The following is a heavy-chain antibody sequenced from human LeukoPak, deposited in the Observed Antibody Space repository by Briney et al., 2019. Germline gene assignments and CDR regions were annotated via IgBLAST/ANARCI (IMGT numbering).Heavy chain of an antibody. CDR1: GFTFDDYA. V-gene: IGHV3-9*03. Sequence: PGGSLRLSCAASGFTFDDYAMHWVRQAPGKGLEWVSGISWNSGTIDYADSVKGRFTISRDNAKNSLYLQMSSLRAEDMALYYCAKGVSGDPKYYFDCWGQGTLVTVSS. D-gene: IGHD3-16*01. CDR3: AKGVSGDPKYYFDC. CDR2: ISWNSGTI. J-gene: IGHJ4*02.